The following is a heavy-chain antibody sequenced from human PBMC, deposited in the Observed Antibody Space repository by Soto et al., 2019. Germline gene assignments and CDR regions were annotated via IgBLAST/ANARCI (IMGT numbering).Heavy chain of an antibody. J-gene: IGHJ6*02. CDR1: GFTSSSYW. V-gene: IGHV3-74*01. D-gene: IGHD3-16*01. CDR3: ARGPRLGFYGMDV. CDR2: INSGDGSIT. Sequence: EVQLVESGGGLVQPGGSLRLSCAASGFTSSSYWMHWVRQAPGKGLVWVSRINSGDGSITGYADSVKGRFTVSRDNAKNPLYLQLNSLGVGDTAVYYCARGPRLGFYGMDVWGQGTTVTVSS.